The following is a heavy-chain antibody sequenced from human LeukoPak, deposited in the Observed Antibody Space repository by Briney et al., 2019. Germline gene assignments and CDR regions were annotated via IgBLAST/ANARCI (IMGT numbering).Heavy chain of an antibody. CDR2: INHSGST. CDR1: GGSFSGYY. Sequence: PSETLSLTCAAYGGSFSGYYWSWIRQPPGKGLEWIGEINHSGSTNYNPSLKSRVTISVDTSKNQFSLKLSSMTAADTAVYYCARAPRVEDWFDPWGQGTLVTVSS. CDR3: ARAPRVEDWFDP. V-gene: IGHV4-34*01. J-gene: IGHJ5*02. D-gene: IGHD2-15*01.